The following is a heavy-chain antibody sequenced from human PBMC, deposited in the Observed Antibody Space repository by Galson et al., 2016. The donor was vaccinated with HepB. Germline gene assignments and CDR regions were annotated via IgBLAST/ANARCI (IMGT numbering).Heavy chain of an antibody. D-gene: IGHD3-10*01. CDR2: ITTDGRT. Sequence: SLRLSCAASGFTFSSNPMSWVRQAPGKGVEWDSSITTDGRTNFADSVKCRFTLSRDNSKNSLSLQMNSLRVEGTAIYYCAKEIDNSGIGRFHSWGQGTLVTVSS. J-gene: IGHJ4*02. CDR1: GFTFSSNP. V-gene: IGHV3-23*01. CDR3: AKEIDNSGIGRFHS.